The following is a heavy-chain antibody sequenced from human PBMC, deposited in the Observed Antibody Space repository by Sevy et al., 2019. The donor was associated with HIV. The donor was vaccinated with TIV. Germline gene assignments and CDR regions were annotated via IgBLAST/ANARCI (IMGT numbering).Heavy chain of an antibody. CDR3: ARSGVAAAGTGIYWYFDL. CDR1: GDSVSSNSAA. D-gene: IGHD6-13*01. Sequence: QSQTLSLTCAISGDSVSSNSAAWSWIRQSPSRGLEWLGRTYCRSKWYNDYAVSVKSRITINPDTSKNQFSLQLNSVTPDDTAVYYCARSGVAAAGTGIYWYFDLWGRGTLVTVSS. V-gene: IGHV6-1*01. CDR2: TYCRSKWYN. J-gene: IGHJ2*01.